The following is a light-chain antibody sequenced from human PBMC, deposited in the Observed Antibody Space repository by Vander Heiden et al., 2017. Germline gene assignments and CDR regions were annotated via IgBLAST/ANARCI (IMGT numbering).Light chain of an antibody. V-gene: IGLV10-54*04. Sequence: AGLTQPPSVSRGLRQTATLTCTGNSNNVGFQGAGWLQQQQGRPPILLSYKDNNRPAGIAGRFCASRSGNTASLTITGQQADDEADYYCSAWDSSLSGLLFGGGTRLTVL. CDR1: SNNVGFQG. J-gene: IGLJ2*01. CDR2: KDN. CDR3: SAWDSSLSGLL.